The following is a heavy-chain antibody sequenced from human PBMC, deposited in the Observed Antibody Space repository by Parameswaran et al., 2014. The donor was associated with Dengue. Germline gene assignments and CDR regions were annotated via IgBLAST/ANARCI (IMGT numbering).Heavy chain of an antibody. Sequence: WVRQAPGQGLEWMGWISAYNGNTKYAQKIQGRVTMTTDTSTSTAFMVLRSLRSDDTAMYYCARGLGDYYDFWSGYYYDYWGQGAQVTVSS. D-gene: IGHD3-3*01. V-gene: IGHV1-18*01. CDR2: ISAYNGNT. J-gene: IGHJ4*02. CDR3: ARGLGDYYDFWSGYYYDY.